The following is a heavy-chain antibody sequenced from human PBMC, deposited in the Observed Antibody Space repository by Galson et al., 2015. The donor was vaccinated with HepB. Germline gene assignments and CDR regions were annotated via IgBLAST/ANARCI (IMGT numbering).Heavy chain of an antibody. CDR1: GGTFSSYA. CDR3: ASGEVGARVFDY. J-gene: IGHJ4*02. D-gene: IGHD1-26*01. V-gene: IGHV1-69*13. CDR2: IIPIFGTA. Sequence: SVKVSCKASGGTFSSYAISWVRQAPGQGLEWMGGIIPIFGTANYAQKFQGRVTITADESTSTAYMELSSLRSEDTAVYYCASGEVGARVFDYWGQGTLVTVSS.